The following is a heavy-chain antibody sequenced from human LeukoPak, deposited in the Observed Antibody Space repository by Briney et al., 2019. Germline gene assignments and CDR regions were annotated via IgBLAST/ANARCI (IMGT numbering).Heavy chain of an antibody. J-gene: IGHJ4*02. D-gene: IGHD5-12*01. CDR3: AKDSGYDFLGADY. CDR1: GFTFSSYG. Sequence: PGGTLRLSCAASGFTFSSYGMSWVRQAPGKGLEWVAFIRYDGSNKYYADSVKGRFTISRDNSKNTLYLQMNSLRAEDTAVYYCAKDSGYDFLGADYWGQGTLVTVSS. CDR2: IRYDGSNK. V-gene: IGHV3-30*02.